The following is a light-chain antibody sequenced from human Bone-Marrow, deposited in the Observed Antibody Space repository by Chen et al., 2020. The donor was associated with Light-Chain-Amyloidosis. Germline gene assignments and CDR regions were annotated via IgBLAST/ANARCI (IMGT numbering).Light chain of an antibody. CDR1: DLPTKY. CDR3: QSADSSGTYEVI. V-gene: IGLV3-25*03. J-gene: IGLJ2*01. Sequence: SYELTQPPSVSVSPGQTARITCSGDDLPTKYAYWYQQKPGQAPVLGIHRDTERPSGISERFSGSSSGTTAALTSGGVQAEDEADYHCQSADSSGTYEVIFGGGTKLTVL. CDR2: RDT.